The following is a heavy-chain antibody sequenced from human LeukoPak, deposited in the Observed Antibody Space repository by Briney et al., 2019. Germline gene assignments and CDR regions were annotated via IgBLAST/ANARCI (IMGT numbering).Heavy chain of an antibody. Sequence: GASVKVSCKVSGYTLTELSMHWVRQAPGKGLEWMGGFDPEDGETIYAQKFQDRVTMTEDTSTDTAYMELSSLRSEDTAVYYCATSNPPLVRELLRCWGQGTLVTVSS. J-gene: IGHJ4*02. D-gene: IGHD1-26*01. CDR1: GYTLTELS. V-gene: IGHV1-24*01. CDR3: ATSNPPLVRELLRC. CDR2: FDPEDGET.